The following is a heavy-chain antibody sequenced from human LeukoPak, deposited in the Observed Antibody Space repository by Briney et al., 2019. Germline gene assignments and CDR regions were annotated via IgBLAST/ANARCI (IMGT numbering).Heavy chain of an antibody. CDR3: AKTTTGYSSGRYPGWPVDY. Sequence: GGSLRLSCAASGFTFSSYAMSSVRQAPGKGLEWVSAISGSGGATYHPDSVKGRFTISRDNSKNALYLQLNSLSTEDTAVYYCAKTTTGYSSGRYPGWPVDYWGQGTLVTVSS. CDR1: GFTFSSYA. D-gene: IGHD6-19*01. CDR2: ISGSGGAT. J-gene: IGHJ4*02. V-gene: IGHV3-23*01.